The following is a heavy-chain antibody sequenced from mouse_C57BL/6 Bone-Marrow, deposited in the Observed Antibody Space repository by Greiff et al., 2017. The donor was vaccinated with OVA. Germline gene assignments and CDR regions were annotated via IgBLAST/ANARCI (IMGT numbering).Heavy chain of an antibody. CDR1: GYTFTSYG. CDR3: ARGNYFGYFDY. D-gene: IGHD2-1*01. Sequence: QVQLQQSGAELARPGASVKLSCKASGYTFTSYGISWVKQRTGQGLELIGEIYPRSGNTYYNEKFKGKATLTADKSSSTAYMELRSLTSEDSAVYFCARGNYFGYFDYWGQGTTLTVSS. CDR2: IYPRSGNT. J-gene: IGHJ2*01. V-gene: IGHV1-81*01.